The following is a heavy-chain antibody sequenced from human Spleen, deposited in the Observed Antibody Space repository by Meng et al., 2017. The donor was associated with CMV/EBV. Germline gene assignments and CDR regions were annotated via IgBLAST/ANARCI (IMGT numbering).Heavy chain of an antibody. Sequence: GESLKISCAASGFTFSSYGMHWVRQAPGKGLEWVAVIWYDGSNKYYADSVKGRFTISRDNSKNTLYLQMNSLRVEDTALYYCARTYDSWSLDPWGQGTLVTVSS. CDR3: ARTYDSWSLDP. D-gene: IGHD3-3*01. CDR1: GFTFSSYG. CDR2: IWYDGSNK. V-gene: IGHV3-33*01. J-gene: IGHJ5*02.